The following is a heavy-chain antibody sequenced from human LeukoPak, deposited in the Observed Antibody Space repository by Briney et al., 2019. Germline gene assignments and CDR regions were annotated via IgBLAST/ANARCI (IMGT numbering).Heavy chain of an antibody. J-gene: IGHJ4*02. Sequence: GGSLRLSCAASGFTFSDYYMSWIRQPPGKGLEWVSYISTSGSTIYYADSVKGRFTISRDNAKNSLYLQMNSLRAEDTAMYYCARAIRYGSVDYWAQETLVTVSS. V-gene: IGHV3-11*01. CDR3: ARAIRYGSVDY. CDR1: GFTFSDYY. CDR2: ISTSGSTI. D-gene: IGHD6-25*01.